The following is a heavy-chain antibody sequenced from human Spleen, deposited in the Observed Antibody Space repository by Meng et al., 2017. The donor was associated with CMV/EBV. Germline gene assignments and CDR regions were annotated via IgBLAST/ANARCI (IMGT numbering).Heavy chain of an antibody. J-gene: IGHJ4*02. CDR3: ARGSYPSAFDY. CDR2: ISSSSSYI. CDR1: GFTFSSYS. D-gene: IGHD1-26*01. V-gene: IGHV3-21*01. Sequence: GESLKISCAASGFTFSSYSMHWVRQAPGKGLEWVSSISSSSSYIYYADSVKGRFTISRDNAKNSLYVQMNSLRAEDTAVYYCARGSYPSAFDYWGQGTLVTVSS.